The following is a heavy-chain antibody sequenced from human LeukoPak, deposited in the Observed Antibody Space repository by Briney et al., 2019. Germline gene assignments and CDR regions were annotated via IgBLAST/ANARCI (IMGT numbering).Heavy chain of an antibody. Sequence: SVKVSSKTSFYTFTSSGISCVRQAPGQGLEWMGGIIPIFGTANYAKKFQGRVTITADKSTSTAYMELSSLRSEDTAVYYCARVEIFGVVWAAGNYMDVWGKGTTVTVSS. CDR3: ARVEIFGVVWAAGNYMDV. J-gene: IGHJ6*03. D-gene: IGHD3-3*01. V-gene: IGHV1-69*06. CDR2: IIPIFGTA. CDR1: FYTFTSSG.